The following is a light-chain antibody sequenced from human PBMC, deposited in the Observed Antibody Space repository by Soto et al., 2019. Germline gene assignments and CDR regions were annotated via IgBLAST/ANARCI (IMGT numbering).Light chain of an antibody. CDR2: DAT. CDR1: QSVRSS. Sequence: DIGITQSPGTLSVSPGERATLFCRASQSVRSSLAWYQQKPGQAPRLFIYDATTRATGIPVRFSGSGSGTEFTLTISSLQSEDVGVYYCQQYDNWPPKTFGGGTKVDI. CDR3: QQYDNWPPKT. J-gene: IGKJ4*01. V-gene: IGKV3-15*01.